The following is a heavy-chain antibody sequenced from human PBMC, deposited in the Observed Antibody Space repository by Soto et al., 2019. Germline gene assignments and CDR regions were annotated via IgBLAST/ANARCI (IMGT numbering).Heavy chain of an antibody. Sequence: QVQLVESGGGVVQPGRSLRLSCAASGFTFSSYGMHWVRQAPGKGLEWVAVIWYDGSNKYYADSVKGRFTISRDNSKNTLYLQMYSLRAEDTAVYYCAREGEYYYDSSGWCFDLWGRGTLVTVSS. CDR2: IWYDGSNK. J-gene: IGHJ2*01. V-gene: IGHV3-33*01. D-gene: IGHD3-22*01. CDR1: GFTFSSYG. CDR3: AREGEYYYDSSGWCFDL.